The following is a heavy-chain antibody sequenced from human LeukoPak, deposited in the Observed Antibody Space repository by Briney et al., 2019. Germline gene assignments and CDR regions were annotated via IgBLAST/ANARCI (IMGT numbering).Heavy chain of an antibody. V-gene: IGHV3-30*02. CDR3: AKGTSYYDFWSGYSAAEYFQH. CDR1: GFTFSSYG. CDR2: IRYDGSNK. D-gene: IGHD3-3*01. J-gene: IGHJ1*01. Sequence: PGGSLRLSCAASGFTFSSYGMHWVRQAPGKGLEWVAFIRYDGSNKYYADSVKGRFTISRDNSKNTLYLQMNSLRAEDTAVYYCAKGTSYYDFWSGYSAAEYFQHWGQGTLVTVSS.